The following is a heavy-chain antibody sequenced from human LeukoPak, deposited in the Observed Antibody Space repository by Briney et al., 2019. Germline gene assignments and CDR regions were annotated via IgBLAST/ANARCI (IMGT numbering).Heavy chain of an antibody. Sequence: ASVKVSCKASGYTFTSYYMHWVRQAPGQGLEWMGIINPSGGSTNYAQKFQGRVTMTRDMSTSTVYMELSSLRSEDTAVYYCARAVGLKDVDFYYYYMDVWGKGTTVTVSS. CDR1: GYTFTSYY. J-gene: IGHJ6*03. D-gene: IGHD1-26*01. V-gene: IGHV1-46*01. CDR2: INPSGGST. CDR3: ARAVGLKDVDFYYYYMDV.